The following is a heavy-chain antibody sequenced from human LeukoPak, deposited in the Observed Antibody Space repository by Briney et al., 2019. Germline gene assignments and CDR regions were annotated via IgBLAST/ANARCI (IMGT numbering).Heavy chain of an antibody. CDR3: ATDCSSTSCYGF. CDR2: IIPIFGTA. Sequence: SVKVSCKASGGTFSSYAISWVRQAPGQGLEWMGGIIPIFGTANYAQKFQGRVTITADKSTSTAYMELSSPRSEDTAVYYCATDCSSTSCYGFWGQGTLVTVSS. D-gene: IGHD2-2*01. CDR1: GGTFSSYA. J-gene: IGHJ4*02. V-gene: IGHV1-69*06.